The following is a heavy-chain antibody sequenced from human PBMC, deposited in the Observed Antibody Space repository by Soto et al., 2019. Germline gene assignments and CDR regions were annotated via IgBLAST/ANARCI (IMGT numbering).Heavy chain of an antibody. CDR2: ISYDGRDQ. V-gene: IGHV3-30-3*01. CDR3: ARTFDMVSYDLES. J-gene: IGHJ4*02. Sequence: QVQLVESGGDVVQPVTSLRLSCVTSGFRFSSYPLHCVRQAPGKGLEWVAGISYDGRDQYYADSVKGRFTISRDNPKTTLYLHVSRLRHEDTAVYFCARTFDMVSYDLESWGQGTLLPVSS. CDR1: GFRFSSYP. D-gene: IGHD3-10*01.